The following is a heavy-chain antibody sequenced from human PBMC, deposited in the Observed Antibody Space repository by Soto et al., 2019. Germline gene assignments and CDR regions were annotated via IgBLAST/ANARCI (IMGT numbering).Heavy chain of an antibody. CDR3: ARELQVSSDYYYGMDV. CDR1: GFTFSSYW. D-gene: IGHD3-22*01. V-gene: IGHV3-7*01. J-gene: IGHJ6*02. CDR2: IKQDGSEK. Sequence: PVGSLRLSCAASGFTFSSYWMSWVRQAPGKGLEWVANIKQDGSEKYYVDSVKGRFTISRDNAKNSLYLQMNSLRAEDTAVYYCARELQVSSDYYYGMDVWGQGTTVTVSS.